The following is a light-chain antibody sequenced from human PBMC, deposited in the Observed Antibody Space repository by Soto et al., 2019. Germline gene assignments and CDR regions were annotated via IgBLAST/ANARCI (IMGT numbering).Light chain of an antibody. Sequence: SVLTQPAYVSGSPGQSIPISCTGTSSDVGSYNLVSWYQQHPGKAPKLMIYEVSKRPSGVSNRFSGSKSGNTASLTISGLQAEDEADYYCCSYAGSSTYVFGTGTKVTVL. CDR1: SSDVGSYNL. V-gene: IGLV2-23*02. J-gene: IGLJ1*01. CDR3: CSYAGSSTYV. CDR2: EVS.